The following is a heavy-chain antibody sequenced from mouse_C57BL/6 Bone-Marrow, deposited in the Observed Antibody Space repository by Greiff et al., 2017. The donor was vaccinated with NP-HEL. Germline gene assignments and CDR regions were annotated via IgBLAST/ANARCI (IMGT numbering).Heavy chain of an antibody. CDR2: ISYSGST. CDR3: ARKGVWNYYAMDY. CDR1: GYSITSYY. Sequence: EVKLVESGPGLAKPSQTLSLTCSVTGYSITSYYWNWIRKFPGNKLEYMGYISYSGSTYYNPSHKSRISITRDTAKNQYYLQLNSVTTEDTATYYCARKGVWNYYAMDYWGQGTSVTVSS. D-gene: IGHD2-10*02. V-gene: IGHV3-8*01. J-gene: IGHJ4*01.